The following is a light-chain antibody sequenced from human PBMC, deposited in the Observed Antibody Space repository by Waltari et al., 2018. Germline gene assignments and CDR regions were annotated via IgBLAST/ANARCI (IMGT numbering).Light chain of an antibody. V-gene: IGKV4-1*01. CDR2: WAS. CDR1: QSVLYRSNNKNV. Sequence: DLVMTQSPDSLAVSLGERATLTCKSSQSVLYRSNNKNVLAWYQQRPGQSPKLLIYWASTREAGVPDRFSGSGSGTDFTLTISSLQAEDVAVYYCQQYYTTPPTFGPGTKVDIK. J-gene: IGKJ3*01. CDR3: QQYYTTPPT.